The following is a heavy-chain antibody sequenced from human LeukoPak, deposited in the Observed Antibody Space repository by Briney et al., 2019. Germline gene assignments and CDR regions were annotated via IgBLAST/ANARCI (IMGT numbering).Heavy chain of an antibody. CDR2: IKQDGSEK. D-gene: IGHD3-10*01. CDR3: ARSRGVRD. J-gene: IGHJ4*02. Sequence: PGGSLRLSCAASGFTFSSYAMSWVRQAPGKGLEWVANIKQDGSEKYYVDSVKGRFTISRDNAKNSLYLQMNSLRAEDTAVYYCARSRGVRDWGQGTLVTVSS. V-gene: IGHV3-7*01. CDR1: GFTFSSYA.